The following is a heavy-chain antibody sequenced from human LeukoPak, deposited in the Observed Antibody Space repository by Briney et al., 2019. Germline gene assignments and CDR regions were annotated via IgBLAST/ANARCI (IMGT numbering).Heavy chain of an antibody. Sequence: SETLSLTCTVSGGSISSSSYFWGWIRQPPGKGLEWIGNIYYSGSTYYNPSLKSRVTISVDTSKNQFSLKLSSVTAADTAVYYCARQPAAATFDYWGQGTLVTVSS. D-gene: IGHD6-13*01. CDR1: GGSISSSSYF. CDR2: IYYSGST. J-gene: IGHJ4*02. CDR3: ARQPAAATFDY. V-gene: IGHV4-39*01.